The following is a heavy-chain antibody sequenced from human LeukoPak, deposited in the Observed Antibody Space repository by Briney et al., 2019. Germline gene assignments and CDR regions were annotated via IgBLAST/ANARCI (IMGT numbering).Heavy chain of an antibody. Sequence: QAGGSLRLSCAASGFTFSDSSMNWVRQAPGKGLEWVSYISSSSSTIYYADSVKGRFTISRDNAKNSLYVQMNSLRAEDTAVYYCAKRATMSGATYYFDYWGQGTLVTVSS. V-gene: IGHV3-48*04. CDR2: ISSSSSTI. CDR3: AKRATMSGATYYFDY. D-gene: IGHD5-12*01. CDR1: GFTFSDSS. J-gene: IGHJ4*02.